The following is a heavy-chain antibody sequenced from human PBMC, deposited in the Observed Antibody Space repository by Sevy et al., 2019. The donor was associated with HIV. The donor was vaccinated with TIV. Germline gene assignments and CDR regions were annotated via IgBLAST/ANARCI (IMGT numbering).Heavy chain of an antibody. J-gene: IGHJ3*02. CDR3: ARVGWDYYDSSGYSGDAFDI. V-gene: IGHV1-69*06. CDR2: IIPIFGTA. CDR1: GGTFSSYA. Sequence: ASVKVSCKASGGTFSSYAISWVRQAPGQGLEWMGGIIPIFGTANYAQKFQGRVTITAEKSTSTAYMELSSLRSEDTAGYYCARVGWDYYDSSGYSGDAFDIWGQGTMVTVSS. D-gene: IGHD3-22*01.